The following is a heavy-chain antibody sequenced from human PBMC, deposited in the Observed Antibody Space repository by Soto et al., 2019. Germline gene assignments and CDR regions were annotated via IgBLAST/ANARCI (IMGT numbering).Heavy chain of an antibody. V-gene: IGHV3-23*01. CDR2: ISGSGGST. J-gene: IGHJ4*02. D-gene: IGHD6-19*01. Sequence: GGSLRLSCAAAGFTFSSYAMSWFRQAPGKGLEWVSGISGSGGSTYYADSVKGRFTISRDNSKNTLYLQMTSLRAEDTAVYYCAKDSHSSGWYYFDSWGQGTLVTVSS. CDR3: AKDSHSSGWYYFDS. CDR1: GFTFSSYA.